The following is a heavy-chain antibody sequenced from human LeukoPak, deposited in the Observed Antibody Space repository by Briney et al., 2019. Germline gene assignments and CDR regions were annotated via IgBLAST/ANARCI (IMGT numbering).Heavy chain of an antibody. Sequence: PGGSLRLSCAASGFTFSSYAMHWVRQAPGKGLEGVAVISYDGSNKYYADSVKGRFTISRDNYKNTLYLQMNSLRAEDTAVYYCARKYDVLLWFGELFLGYWGQGTLVTVSS. CDR2: ISYDGSNK. CDR3: ARKYDVLLWFGELFLGY. D-gene: IGHD3-10*01. V-gene: IGHV3-30*04. CDR1: GFTFSSYA. J-gene: IGHJ4*02.